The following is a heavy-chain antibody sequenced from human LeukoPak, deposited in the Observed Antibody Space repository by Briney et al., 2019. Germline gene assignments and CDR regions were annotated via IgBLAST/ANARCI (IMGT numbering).Heavy chain of an antibody. J-gene: IGHJ4*02. V-gene: IGHV4-4*09. CDR2: IYSSGST. Sequence: PSETLSLTCTVSGGSISSYYWNWVRQPPGKGLEWIGYIYSSGSTNYNPSLKSRVTISVDTSKNQFSLKLSSVTAADTAVYFCARSGDRSGYYYYFDYWGQGALVTVSS. CDR1: GGSISSYY. CDR3: ARSGDRSGYYYYFDY. D-gene: IGHD3-22*01.